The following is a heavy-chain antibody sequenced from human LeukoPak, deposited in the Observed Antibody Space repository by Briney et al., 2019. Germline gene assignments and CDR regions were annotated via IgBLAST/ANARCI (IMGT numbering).Heavy chain of an antibody. CDR2: IWYDGSNK. V-gene: IGHV3-33*01. Sequence: GGSLRLSCAASGFTFSSYGMHWVRQAPGKGLEWVAVIWYDGSNKYYADSVKGRFTISRDNSKNTLYLLMDSLRAEDTAVYYCARNAYYDSSAYYVDYWGQGTLVSVSS. CDR1: GFTFSSYG. D-gene: IGHD3-22*01. J-gene: IGHJ4*02. CDR3: ARNAYYDSSAYYVDY.